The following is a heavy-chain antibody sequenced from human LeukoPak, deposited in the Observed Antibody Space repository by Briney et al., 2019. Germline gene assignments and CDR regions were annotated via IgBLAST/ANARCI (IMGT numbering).Heavy chain of an antibody. D-gene: IGHD3-10*01. CDR1: GFTFSNYA. CDR3: AKVPYSDYGSGRPPFMDV. J-gene: IGHJ6*02. Sequence: GGSLRLSCAASGFTFSNYAMSWVRQAPGRGLDWVSALSDSGSSTYYADSVKGRFTISRDNSKNTLYLQMDSLRVEDTATYYCAKVPYSDYGSGRPPFMDVWGQGTTVVVSS. CDR2: LSDSGSST. V-gene: IGHV3-23*01.